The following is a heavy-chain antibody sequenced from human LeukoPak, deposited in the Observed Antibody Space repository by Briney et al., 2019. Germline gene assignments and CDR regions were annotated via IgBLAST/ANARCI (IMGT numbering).Heavy chain of an antibody. J-gene: IGHJ5*02. Sequence: ASVKVSCKASSYTFTSYGINWVRQAPGQGLEWMGCISAYNGNTNYAQKLQGRVTMTTDTSTSTACMELRSLRSDDTAVYYCAREAATDVVPWFDPWGQGTLVTVSS. CDR1: SYTFTSYG. V-gene: IGHV1-18*01. CDR2: ISAYNGNT. D-gene: IGHD2-15*01. CDR3: AREAATDVVPWFDP.